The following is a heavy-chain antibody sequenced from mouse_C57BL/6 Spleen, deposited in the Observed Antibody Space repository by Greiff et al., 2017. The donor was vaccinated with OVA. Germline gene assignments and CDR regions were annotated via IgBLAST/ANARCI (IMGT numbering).Heavy chain of an antibody. CDR2: INPRNGGT. V-gene: IGHV1-53*01. Sequence: QVQLQQPGTALVKPGASVKLSCKASGYTFTSYWMHWVKQRPGQGLEWIGNINPRNGGTNYNEKFKSKATLTVDKSSSTAYMQLSSLTSEDSAVYYCASHYEMSPGFAYWGQGTLVTVSA. CDR3: ASHYEMSPGFAY. D-gene: IGHD2-4*01. J-gene: IGHJ3*01. CDR1: GYTFTSYW.